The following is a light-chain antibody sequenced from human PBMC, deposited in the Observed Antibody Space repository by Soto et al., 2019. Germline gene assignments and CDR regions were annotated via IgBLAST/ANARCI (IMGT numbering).Light chain of an antibody. Sequence: EVVLTQSPGTLSLSPGERATLSCRASQSVSKNYVAWYQQKPGQAPTLLIFGSSDRATGIPDRFSGSGSGTDFTLTISRLEPEDFAVYYCQQYGSSPPYTFGQGTKLEIK. V-gene: IGKV3-20*01. CDR2: GSS. CDR1: QSVSKNY. J-gene: IGKJ2*01. CDR3: QQYGSSPPYT.